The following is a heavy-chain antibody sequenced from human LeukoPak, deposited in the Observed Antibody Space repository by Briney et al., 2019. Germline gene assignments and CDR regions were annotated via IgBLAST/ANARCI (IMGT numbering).Heavy chain of an antibody. Sequence: GGSLRLSCAASGFTFSIYGMHWVRQAPGKGLEWVTFIRSDGTKTHYADSVKGRFTISRDNPKNTLFLQIDNLRVDDTAVYYCAKGRGKDGQNLFDYWGQGTLITVSS. V-gene: IGHV3-30*02. CDR3: AKGRGKDGQNLFDY. J-gene: IGHJ4*02. CDR2: IRSDGTKT. CDR1: GFTFSIYG. D-gene: IGHD5-24*01.